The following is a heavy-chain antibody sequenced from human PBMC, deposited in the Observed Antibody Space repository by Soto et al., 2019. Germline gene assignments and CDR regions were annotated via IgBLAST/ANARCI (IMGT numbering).Heavy chain of an antibody. J-gene: IGHJ4*02. V-gene: IGHV3-53*01. D-gene: IGHD3-22*01. CDR1: GFTVSSSY. CDR2: IYSGGST. Sequence: EVQLVESGGSLIQPGGSLRLSCAASGFTVSSSYMSWVRQAPGQGLEWVLVIYSGGSTYYADSVKGRFTISRDNSKITLYLQMNSLRAEDTAVYYCARAPGSSGYSDYFDYWGQGTLVTVSS. CDR3: ARAPGSSGYSDYFDY.